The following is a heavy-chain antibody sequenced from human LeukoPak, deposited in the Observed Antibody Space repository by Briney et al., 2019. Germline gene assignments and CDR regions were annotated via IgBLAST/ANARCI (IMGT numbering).Heavy chain of an antibody. J-gene: IGHJ4*02. CDR1: GYTFTSYD. Sequence: GASVKVSCKASGYTFTSYDINWVRQATGQGLEWIGWMNPNSGNTGYAQKFQGRVTMTRNTSISTAYVELSSLRSEDTAVYYCATRPYSSGWYQRVFSWGEAYFDYWGQGTLVTVSS. V-gene: IGHV1-8*01. D-gene: IGHD6-19*01. CDR3: ATRPYSSGWYQRVFSWGEAYFDY. CDR2: MNPNSGNT.